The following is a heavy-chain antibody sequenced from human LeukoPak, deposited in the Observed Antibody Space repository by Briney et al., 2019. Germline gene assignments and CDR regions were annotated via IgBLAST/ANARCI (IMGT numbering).Heavy chain of an antibody. CDR3: ASGSGSYRTPYYYMDV. J-gene: IGHJ6*03. D-gene: IGHD3-10*01. V-gene: IGHV3-53*01. Sequence: PGGSLRLSCAASGFTVSSNDMSWVRQAPGKGLEWVSVIYSGGSTYYADSVKGRFTISRDNSKNTLYLQMNSLRAEDTAVYYCASGSGSYRTPYYYMDVWGTGTTVTVSS. CDR2: IYSGGST. CDR1: GFTVSSND.